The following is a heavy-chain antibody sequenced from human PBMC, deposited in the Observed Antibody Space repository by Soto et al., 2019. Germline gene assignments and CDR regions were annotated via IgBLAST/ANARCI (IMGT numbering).Heavy chain of an antibody. Sequence: SETLSLTCTVSGGSISSGDYYWSWIRQPPGKGLEWIGYIYYSGSTYYNPSLKSRVTISVDTSISVDTSKNQFSLKLSSVTAADTAVYYCARYYGGKVLDYWGQGTLVTVSS. D-gene: IGHD4-17*01. CDR2: IYYSGST. V-gene: IGHV4-30-4*01. CDR3: ARYYGGKVLDY. J-gene: IGHJ4*02. CDR1: GGSISSGDYY.